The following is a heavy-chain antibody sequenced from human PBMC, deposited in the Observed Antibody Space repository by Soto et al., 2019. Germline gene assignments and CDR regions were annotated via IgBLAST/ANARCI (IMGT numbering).Heavy chain of an antibody. D-gene: IGHD2-8*02. CDR1: GCSISSGGYS. CDR3: ARDKITGLFDY. Sequence: SETLSLTCAVSGCSISSGGYSWSWIRQPPGKGLELIGYIYHSASTYYNPSLKSRVTISVDRSKNQLSLKLSSVTAADTAVYYCARDKITGLFDYWGQGTLVTVS. CDR2: IYHSAST. V-gene: IGHV4-30-2*01. J-gene: IGHJ4*02.